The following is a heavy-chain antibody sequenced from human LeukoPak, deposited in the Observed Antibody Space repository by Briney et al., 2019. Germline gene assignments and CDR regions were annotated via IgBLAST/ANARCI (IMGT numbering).Heavy chain of an antibody. D-gene: IGHD3-22*01. J-gene: IGHJ2*01. CDR3: ARLVVGTWYFDL. Sequence: PGGSLRLSCAASGFTFSSYAMSWVRQAPGKGLEWVSAISGSGGSTYYADSVKGRFTISRDNSKNTLYLQMNSLRAEDTAVYYCARLVVGTWYFDLWGRGTLVTVSS. CDR1: GFTFSSYA. CDR2: ISGSGGST. V-gene: IGHV3-23*01.